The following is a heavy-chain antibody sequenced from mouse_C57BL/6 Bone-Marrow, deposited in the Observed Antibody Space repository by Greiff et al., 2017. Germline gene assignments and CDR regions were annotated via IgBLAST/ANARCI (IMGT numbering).Heavy chain of an antibody. CDR2: INPYNGGT. Sequence: EVRLQQSGPVLVKPGASVKMSCKASGYTFTDYYMNWVKQSHGKSLEWIGVINPYNGGTSYNQKFKGKATLTVDKSSSTAYMELNSRTSEDSAVYYCARDDYVPYYFDYWGQGTTLAVSS. D-gene: IGHD2-4*01. J-gene: IGHJ2*01. CDR3: ARDDYVPYYFDY. CDR1: GYTFTDYY. V-gene: IGHV1-19*01.